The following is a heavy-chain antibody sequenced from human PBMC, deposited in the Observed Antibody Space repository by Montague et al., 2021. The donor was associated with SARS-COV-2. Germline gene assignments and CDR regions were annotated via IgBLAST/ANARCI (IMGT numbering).Heavy chain of an antibody. J-gene: IGHJ4*02. Sequence: SETLSLTCTVSGDSITYFYWSWIRQPSGKGLEWIGRVSSSGSTNXNPSLMSRVSMSVDTSKSQFSPKLSSVTAADTAVYYCARDVVTHLGTFDYWGRGTLVTVSS. CDR1: GDSITYFY. CDR2: VSSSGST. V-gene: IGHV4-4*07. D-gene: IGHD4-23*01. CDR3: ARDVVTHLGTFDY.